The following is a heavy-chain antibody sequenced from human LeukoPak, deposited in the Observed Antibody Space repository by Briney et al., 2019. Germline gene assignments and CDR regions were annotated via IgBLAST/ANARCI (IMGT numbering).Heavy chain of an antibody. CDR2: IFYSGST. J-gene: IGHJ6*03. V-gene: IGHV4-39*01. D-gene: IGHD1-26*01. CDR1: GGSISTSSYY. CDR3: ARHDGGSYYSYYYYYMDV. Sequence: SETLSLTCTVSGGSISTSSYYWGWVRQPPGKGLEWIGNIFYSGSTYYSPSLKSRVTISVDTSKGQFSLKLSSVTAADTAVYYCARHDGGSYYSYYYYYMDVWGKGTTVTISS.